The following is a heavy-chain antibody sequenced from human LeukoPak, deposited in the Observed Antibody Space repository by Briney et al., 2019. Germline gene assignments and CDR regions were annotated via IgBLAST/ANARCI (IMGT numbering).Heavy chain of an antibody. V-gene: IGHV1-18*01. CDR1: GYTFTSYG. CDR2: ISAYNGNT. Sequence: ASVKVSCKASGYTFTSYGISWVRQAPGQGLEWMGWISAYNGNTNYAQKLQGRVTMTTDTSTSTVYTELSSLRSEDTVVYYCARDLEQLVRGRYYYYGMDVWGQGTTVTVSS. J-gene: IGHJ6*02. D-gene: IGHD6-13*01. CDR3: ARDLEQLVRGRYYYYGMDV.